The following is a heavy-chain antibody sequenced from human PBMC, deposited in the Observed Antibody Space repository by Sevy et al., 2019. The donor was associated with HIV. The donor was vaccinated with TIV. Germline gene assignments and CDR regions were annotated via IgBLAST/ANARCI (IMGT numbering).Heavy chain of an antibody. D-gene: IGHD5-18*01. CDR2: ISSSGSTI. CDR3: ARSMDVDTAMGRNYYYGMDV. J-gene: IGHJ6*02. V-gene: IGHV3-11*01. Sequence: GSLRLSCAASGFTFCDYYMSWIRQAPGKGLEWVSYISSSGSTIYYADSVKGRFTISRDNAKNSLYLQMNSLRAEDTAVYYCARSMDVDTAMGRNYYYGMDVWGQGSTVTVSS. CDR1: GFTFCDYY.